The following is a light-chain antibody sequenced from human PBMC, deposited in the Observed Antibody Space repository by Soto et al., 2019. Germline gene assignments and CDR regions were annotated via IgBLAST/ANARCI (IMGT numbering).Light chain of an antibody. CDR3: SSYTSSSVV. J-gene: IGLJ2*01. CDR2: EVS. Sequence: QSALTQLASVSGSPRQSFSISGTGTSSDVGGYNYVSWYQQHPGQAPKLMIYEVSNRPSGVSNLFSGCKSGNTASLTISGLQAEDEADYYCSSYTSSSVVFGGGTQLTVL. CDR1: SSDVGGYNY. V-gene: IGLV2-14*01.